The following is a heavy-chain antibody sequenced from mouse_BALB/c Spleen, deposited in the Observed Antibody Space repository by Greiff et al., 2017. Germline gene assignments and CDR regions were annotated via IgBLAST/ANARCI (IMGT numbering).Heavy chain of an antibody. J-gene: IGHJ2*01. V-gene: IGHV3-8*02. Sequence: EVKLMESGPSLVKPSQTLSLTCSVTGDSITSGYWNWIRKFPGNKLEYMGYISYSGSTYYNPSLKSRISITRDTSKNQYYLQLNSVTTEDTATYYCARSYFSWARGAYDFDYGGQGTTLTVSS. D-gene: IGHD2-12*01. CDR3: ARSYFSWARGAYDFDY. CDR2: ISYSGST. CDR1: GDSITSGY.